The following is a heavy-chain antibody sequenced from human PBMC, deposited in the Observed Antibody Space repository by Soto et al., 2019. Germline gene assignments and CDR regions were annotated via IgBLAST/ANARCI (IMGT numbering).Heavy chain of an antibody. CDR3: ARDVGGIAAAGTPFEPL. J-gene: IGHJ4*02. V-gene: IGHV3-21*01. CDR1: GFTFSSYS. D-gene: IGHD6-13*01. Sequence: GGSLRLSCAASGFTFSSYSMNWVRQAPGKGLEWVSSISSSSSYIYYADSVKGRFTISRDNAKNSLYLQMNSLRAEDTAVYYCARDVGGIAAAGTPFEPLGGQGTLVTVSS. CDR2: ISSSSSYI.